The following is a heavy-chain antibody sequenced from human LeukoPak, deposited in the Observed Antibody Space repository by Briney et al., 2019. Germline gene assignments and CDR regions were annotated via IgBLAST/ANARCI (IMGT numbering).Heavy chain of an antibody. CDR3: ASNGYEAYYYGSGSYLSY. Sequence: SQTLSLTCTVSGDSISIGGYYWSWIRQPPGKGLEWIGYIYLSGTVFYNPSLKSRVTMSLDRSKNQFSLNLSSVTAADTAVYYCASNGYEAYYYGSGSYLSYWGQGTLVTVSS. J-gene: IGHJ4*02. CDR2: IYLSGTV. D-gene: IGHD3-10*01. CDR1: GDSISIGGYY. V-gene: IGHV4-30-2*01.